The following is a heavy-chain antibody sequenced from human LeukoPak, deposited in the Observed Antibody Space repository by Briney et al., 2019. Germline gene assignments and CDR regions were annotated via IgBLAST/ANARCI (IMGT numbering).Heavy chain of an antibody. CDR3: AKDTYGRFDF. Sequence: GGSLRLSCAASGFTFSSYSMNWVRQAPGKGLEWVSGLSGNVHNPYYADSVKGRFIISRDNSKNTLYLQMNSLRAEDTATYFCAKDTYGRFDFWGPGTLVTVSS. V-gene: IGHV3-23*01. D-gene: IGHD3-10*01. CDR2: LSGNVHNP. J-gene: IGHJ4*02. CDR1: GFTFSSYS.